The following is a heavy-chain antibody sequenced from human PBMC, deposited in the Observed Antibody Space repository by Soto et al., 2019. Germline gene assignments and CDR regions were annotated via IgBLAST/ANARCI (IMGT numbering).Heavy chain of an antibody. CDR2: IHHSGDI. CDR3: ARRSSGSYGWFDA. J-gene: IGHJ5*02. D-gene: IGHD1-26*01. CDR1: GYSISSGHY. V-gene: IGHV4-38-2*01. Sequence: PSETLSLTCAVSGYSISSGHYWGWIRQPPGKGLEWIGSIHHSGDIYYNPSLKSRVTISVDTPNNQFSLKLSSVTAADTAIYYCARRSSGSYGWFDAWGQGTRVTVSS.